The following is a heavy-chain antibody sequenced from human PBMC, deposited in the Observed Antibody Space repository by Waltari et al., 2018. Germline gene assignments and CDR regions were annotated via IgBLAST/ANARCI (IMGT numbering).Heavy chain of an antibody. CDR3: ARDLAPAGYYYDSSGFDY. D-gene: IGHD3-22*01. CDR2: ISSSSSYI. Sequence: EVQLVGSGGGLVKPGGSLRLSCAASGFTFSSYSMNWVRQAPGKGLEWVSSISSSSSYIYYADSVKGRFTISRDNAKNSLYLQMNSLRAEDTAVYYCARDLAPAGYYYDSSGFDYWGQGTLVTVSS. V-gene: IGHV3-21*01. J-gene: IGHJ4*02. CDR1: GFTFSSYS.